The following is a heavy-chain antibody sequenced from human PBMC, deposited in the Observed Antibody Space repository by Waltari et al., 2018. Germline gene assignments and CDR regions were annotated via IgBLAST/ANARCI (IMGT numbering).Heavy chain of an antibody. Sequence: EVQLVESGGGLVKPGGFLRLSCAASGFDFSSYTMNWVRQGPGKGLEWVSSISASTTFIYYADSVRGRFTISRDNAKSSLYLQMNSLGPDDTAVYHCARDGTRSSWPPNCFDPWGQGTLVTVSS. CDR2: ISASTTFI. CDR1: GFDFSSYT. V-gene: IGHV3-21*02. J-gene: IGHJ5*02. D-gene: IGHD6-13*01. CDR3: ARDGTRSSWPPNCFDP.